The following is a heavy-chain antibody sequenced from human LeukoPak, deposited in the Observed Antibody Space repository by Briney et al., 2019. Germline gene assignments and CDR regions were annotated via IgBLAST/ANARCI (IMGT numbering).Heavy chain of an antibody. J-gene: IGHJ6*04. CDR1: GFTVSSNY. CDR3: ARGRERWLPLDV. V-gene: IGHV3-53*01. D-gene: IGHD5-24*01. Sequence: GGSLRLSCAASGFTVSSNYMSWVRQAPGKGLEWVSVIYSGGSTYYADSVKGGFTISRDNSKNTLYLQMNSLRAEDTAVYYCARGRERWLPLDVWGKGTTVTVSS. CDR2: IYSGGST.